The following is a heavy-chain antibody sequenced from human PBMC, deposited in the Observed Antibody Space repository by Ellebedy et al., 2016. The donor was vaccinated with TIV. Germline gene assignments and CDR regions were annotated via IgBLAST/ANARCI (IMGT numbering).Heavy chain of an antibody. J-gene: IGHJ4*02. Sequence: GESLKIPCEDSGSTFSTYTMNWVRQFPGKGLEWIASIDPSGSSIYQPESLRGRFTISRDNTKSLLYLQMSSLRVEDTAVYYCATEFYYRSSCWGQGSLVTVSS. D-gene: IGHD3-10*01. V-gene: IGHV3-21*01. CDR3: ATEFYYRSSC. CDR1: GSTFSTYT. CDR2: IDPSGSSI.